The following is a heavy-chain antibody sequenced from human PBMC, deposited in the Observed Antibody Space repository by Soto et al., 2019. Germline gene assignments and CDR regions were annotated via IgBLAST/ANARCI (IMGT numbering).Heavy chain of an antibody. CDR2: ISAYNGNT. CDR1: GYTFTSYG. CDR3: ARVPRYYYGSGRPNWFDP. J-gene: IGHJ5*02. D-gene: IGHD3-10*01. V-gene: IGHV1-18*04. Sequence: ASVKVSCKASGYTFTSYGISWVRQAPGQGLEWMGWISAYNGNTNYAQKLQGRVTMTTDTSTSTAYMELRSLRSDDTAVYYCARVPRYYYGSGRPNWFDPWGQGTLVTV.